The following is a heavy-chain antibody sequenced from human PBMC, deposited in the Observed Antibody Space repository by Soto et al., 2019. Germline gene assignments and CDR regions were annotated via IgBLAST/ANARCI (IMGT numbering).Heavy chain of an antibody. Sequence: SVKVSCKASGFTFSRSAVQWVRQARGQGLEWIGWIVVGSGNTNYAQKFEERVTITRDLSTSTAYMELSSLRSEDTAVYYYARAFFYQGSDSRGYSFDAFDFWGPGTLVTVSS. CDR2: IVVGSGNT. V-gene: IGHV1-58*01. J-gene: IGHJ3*01. CDR3: ARAFFYQGSDSRGYSFDAFDF. D-gene: IGHD3-22*01. CDR1: GFTFSRSA.